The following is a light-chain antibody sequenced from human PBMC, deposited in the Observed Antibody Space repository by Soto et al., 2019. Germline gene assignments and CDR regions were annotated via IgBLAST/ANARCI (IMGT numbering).Light chain of an antibody. Sequence: MTQSPATLSVSPGERATLSCRASQSVSSNLAWYQQKPGKVPNVLIYGASTLQSGVPSRFSGSGSGTDFTLTISSLQPEDVATYYCQKYDSAPFTFGPGTKVDIK. J-gene: IGKJ3*01. CDR2: GAS. CDR3: QKYDSAPFT. V-gene: IGKV1-27*01. CDR1: QSVSSN.